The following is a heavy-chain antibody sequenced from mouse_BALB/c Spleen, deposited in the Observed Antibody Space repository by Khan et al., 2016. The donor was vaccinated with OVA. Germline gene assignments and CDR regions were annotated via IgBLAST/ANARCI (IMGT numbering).Heavy chain of an antibody. D-gene: IGHD1-1*01. Sequence: QVQLQQPGAELVKAGASVKMSCKASGYTFTSYWMHWVQQRLGQGLEWFAETNPTNGRPYSNEKFKSKATLTVDTSSSTDYMLLSGPTFEDSAVYYCARIKKIVATYFDYWGQGTTLTGAS. J-gene: IGHJ2*01. V-gene: IGHV1S81*02. CDR3: ARIKKIVATYFDY. CDR1: GYTFTSYW. CDR2: TNPTNGRP.